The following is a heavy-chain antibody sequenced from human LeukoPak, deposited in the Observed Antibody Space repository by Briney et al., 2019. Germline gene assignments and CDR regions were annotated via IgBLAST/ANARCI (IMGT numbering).Heavy chain of an antibody. CDR3: ARGPAVLRYFDWLPRAGYYYYMDV. D-gene: IGHD3-9*01. CDR2: INPNSGGT. J-gene: IGHJ6*03. Sequence: WASVKVSCKASGYTFTGYYMHWVRQAPGQGLEWRGWINPNSGGTNYAQKFQGRVTMTRDTSISTAYMELSSVRSEDTAVYYCARGPAVLRYFDWLPRAGYYYYMDVWGKGTTVTVSS. V-gene: IGHV1-2*02. CDR1: GYTFTGYY.